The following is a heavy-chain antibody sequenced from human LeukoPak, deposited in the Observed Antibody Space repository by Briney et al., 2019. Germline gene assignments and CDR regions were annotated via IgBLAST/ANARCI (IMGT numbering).Heavy chain of an antibody. D-gene: IGHD3-22*01. J-gene: IGHJ5*02. CDR3: AHRRDSSGYQYRWWFHP. Sequence: SGPTLVKPTQTLRLTCTFSGFSRTTGGVGVGWIRQPPGKALEWLALINWDDQKVYSPSLKSRLTITKDTSKNQVVLTMTNVDPVDTATQYCAHRRDSSGYQYRWWFHPWGQGTLVTVSP. V-gene: IGHV2-5*02. CDR2: INWDDQK. CDR1: GFSRTTGGVG.